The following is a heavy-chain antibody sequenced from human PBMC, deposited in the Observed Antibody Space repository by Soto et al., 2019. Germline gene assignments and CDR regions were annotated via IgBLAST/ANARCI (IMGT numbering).Heavy chain of an antibody. CDR1: GFTFSSYS. D-gene: IGHD6-6*01. CDR3: ARSSGQGEARPDPYDAFDI. V-gene: IGHV3-21*01. CDR2: ISSSSSYI. J-gene: IGHJ3*02. Sequence: PXGSLRLSCAASGFTFSSYSMNWVRQAPGKGLEWVSSISSSSSYIYYADSVKGRFTISRDNAKNSLYLQMNSLRAEDTAVYYCARSSGQGEARPDPYDAFDIWDQGTMVTVSS.